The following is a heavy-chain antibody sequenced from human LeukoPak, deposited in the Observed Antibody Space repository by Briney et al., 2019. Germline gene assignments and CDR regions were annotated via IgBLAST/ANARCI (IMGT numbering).Heavy chain of an antibody. J-gene: IGHJ4*02. D-gene: IGHD2-15*01. CDR1: GFTFSDYY. CDR2: ISSSGSTI. V-gene: IGHV3-11*01. Sequence: GGSLRLSCAASGFTFSDYYMSWIRQAPGKGLEWVSYISSSGSTIYYADSVKGRFTISRDNAKNSLYLQMNSLRAEDTAVCYCARHPSGENCSGGSCYSGYFDYWGQGTLVTVSS. CDR3: ARHPSGENCSGGSCYSGYFDY.